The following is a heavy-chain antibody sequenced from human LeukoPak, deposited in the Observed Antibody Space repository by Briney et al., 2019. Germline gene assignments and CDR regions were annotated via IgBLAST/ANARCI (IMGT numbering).Heavy chain of an antibody. D-gene: IGHD4-17*01. V-gene: IGHV1-69*02. CDR3: ASPAWSPGATVTSYAFDI. J-gene: IGHJ3*02. CDR2: SIPILGIA. Sequence: SVKVSCKASGGTFSSYTSSWVRQAPGQGLEWMGRSIPILGIANYAQKFQGRVTITADKSTSTAYMELSSLRSEDTAVYYCASPAWSPGATVTSYAFDIWGQGTMVTVSS. CDR1: GGTFSSYT.